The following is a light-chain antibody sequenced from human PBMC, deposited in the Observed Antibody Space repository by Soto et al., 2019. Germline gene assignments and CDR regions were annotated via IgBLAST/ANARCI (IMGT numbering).Light chain of an antibody. V-gene: IGLV1-40*01. CDR3: QSYDSSLSGSI. Sequence: PSVSGAPGQRVTISCTGSSSNIGAGYDVHWYQQLPGKAPKLLIYGNSNRPSGVPDRFSGSKSGTSASLAITGLQAEDEADYYCQSYDSSLSGSIFGGGTKLTVL. J-gene: IGLJ2*01. CDR2: GNS. CDR1: SSNIGAGYD.